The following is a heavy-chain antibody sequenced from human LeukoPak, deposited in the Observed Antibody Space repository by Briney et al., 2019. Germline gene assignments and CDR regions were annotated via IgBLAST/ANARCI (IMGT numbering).Heavy chain of an antibody. CDR3: ARRSPYSSSFYSGFDP. CDR1: GYSFTSYW. J-gene: IGHJ5*02. V-gene: IGHV5-51*03. Sequence: GESLKISCKGSGYSFTSYWIGWVRQMPGKGLELMGIIYPGDSATRYSPSFQGQVTISADKSISTAYLQWSSLKASDTAMYYCARRSPYSSSFYSGFDPWGQGTLVTVSS. D-gene: IGHD6-13*01. CDR2: IYPGDSAT.